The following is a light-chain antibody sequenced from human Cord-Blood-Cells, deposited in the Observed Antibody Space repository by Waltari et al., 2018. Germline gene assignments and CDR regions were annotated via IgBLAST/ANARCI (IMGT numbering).Light chain of an antibody. J-gene: IGKJ2*01. V-gene: IGKV1-8*01. CDR1: QGISSY. CDR3: QQYYSYPYT. Sequence: AIRITQSPSSLSASTGDRVTITCRASQGISSYLAWYQQKPGKAPKLLIYAASTLQSGVASRFSGSGSGTDVTLTISCLQSEDFATYYCQQYYSYPYTFGQGTKLEIK. CDR2: AAS.